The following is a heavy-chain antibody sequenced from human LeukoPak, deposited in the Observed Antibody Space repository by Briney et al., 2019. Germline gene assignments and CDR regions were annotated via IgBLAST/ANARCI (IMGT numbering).Heavy chain of an antibody. V-gene: IGHV3-23*01. CDR2: ISGSAYST. CDR1: GLTLCSYA. CDR3: AKGGITIFGVDY. Sequence: GGSLRLSCAPSGLTLCSYAMSWVRHAPGKGLEWVSSISGSAYSTYYADSVKGRFTISRDNSKNTLYLQMNSLRAEDTAVYYCAKGGITIFGVDYWGQGTLVTVSS. J-gene: IGHJ4*02. D-gene: IGHD3-3*01.